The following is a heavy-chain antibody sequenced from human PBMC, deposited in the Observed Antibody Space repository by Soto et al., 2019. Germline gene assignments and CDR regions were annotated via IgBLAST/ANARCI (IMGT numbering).Heavy chain of an antibody. CDR2: IWYDGTNK. V-gene: IGHV3-33*01. Sequence: GGFLRLSCAASGFSFSSYGMHWVRQAPGKGLEWVAVIWYDGTNKYYADSVKGRFTISRDTSKSTLYLQVNSLRAEDTAVYYCARELDGMDVWGQGTTVTVSS. CDR3: ARELDGMDV. CDR1: GFSFSSYG. J-gene: IGHJ6*02.